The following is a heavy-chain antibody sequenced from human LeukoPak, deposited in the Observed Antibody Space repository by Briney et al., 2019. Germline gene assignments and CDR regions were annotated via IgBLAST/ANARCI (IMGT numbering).Heavy chain of an antibody. CDR2: IYYSGST. V-gene: IGHV4-59*01. CDR3: ARARHINDFWSGYLYYFDY. D-gene: IGHD3-3*01. J-gene: IGHJ4*02. CDR1: GGSISSYY. Sequence: PSETLSLTCTVSGGSISSYYWSWIRQPLGKGLEWIGYIYYSGSTNYNPSLKSRVTISVDTSKSQFSLKLSSVTAADTAVYYCARARHINDFWSGYLYYFDYWGQGTLVTVSS.